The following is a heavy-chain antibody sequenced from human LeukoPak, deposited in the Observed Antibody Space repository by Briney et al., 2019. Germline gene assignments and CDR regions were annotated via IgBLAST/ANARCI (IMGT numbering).Heavy chain of an antibody. J-gene: IGHJ4*02. CDR3: ARQRVGSGWSTGHDS. CDR2: IYYSGST. V-gene: IGHV4-59*08. CDR1: GDSLSDYY. Sequence: SETLSLTCTVSGDSLSDYYWSWIRQPPGKGLEWIGYIYYSGSTNYSPSLKSRVTISVDSSKNQSSLKLSSMTAADTAVYYCARQRVGSGWSTGHDSWGQGTLVTVSS. D-gene: IGHD6-19*01.